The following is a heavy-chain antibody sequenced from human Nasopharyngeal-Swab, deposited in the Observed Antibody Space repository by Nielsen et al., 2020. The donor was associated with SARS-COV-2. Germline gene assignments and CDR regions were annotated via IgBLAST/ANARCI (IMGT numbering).Heavy chain of an antibody. Sequence: GESLKISYAASGFSLSLYGMHWVRQAPGKGLEWVAVIWHDGEKKYIADSVKGRFAISRDNSKNTLYLQMNSLRAEDTAIYYCARDFGRDEPIDHWGQGTLVTVSS. V-gene: IGHV3-33*01. J-gene: IGHJ5*02. D-gene: IGHD3/OR15-3a*01. CDR3: ARDFGRDEPIDH. CDR2: IWHDGEKK. CDR1: GFSLSLYG.